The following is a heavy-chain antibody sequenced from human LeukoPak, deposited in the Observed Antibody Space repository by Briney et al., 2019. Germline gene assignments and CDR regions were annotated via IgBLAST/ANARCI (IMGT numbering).Heavy chain of an antibody. CDR1: GFTFSSYG. V-gene: IGHV3-30*02. J-gene: IGHJ6*03. D-gene: IGHD3-10*01. CDR3: AKENYYGSGSYYNPGGYYYYYYMDV. CDR2: IRYDGSNK. Sequence: PGGSLRLSCAASGFTFSSYGMHWVRQAPGKGLEWVAFIRYDGSNKYYADSVKGRFTISRDNSKNTLYPQMNSLRAEYTAVYYCAKENYYGSGSYYNPGGYYYYYYMDVWGKGTTVTVSS.